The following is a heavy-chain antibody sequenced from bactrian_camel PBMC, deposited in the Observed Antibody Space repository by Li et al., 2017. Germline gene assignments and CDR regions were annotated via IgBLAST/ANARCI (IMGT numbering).Heavy chain of an antibody. Sequence: VESGRGTVQAGGSLRLSCVASGYADKRFCIGWFRQVPGKEREGVAVTYLGDGSTYYADSVKGRFTVSRDNAKNTLTLQLNSLNFEDTAMYFCAKLSLRYRNSVFHGSLSIWGQGTQVTVS. J-gene: IGHJ4*01. CDR3: AKLSLRYRNSVFHGSLSI. CDR1: GYADKRFC. D-gene: IGHD3*01. CDR2: TYLGDGST. V-gene: IGHV3S1*01.